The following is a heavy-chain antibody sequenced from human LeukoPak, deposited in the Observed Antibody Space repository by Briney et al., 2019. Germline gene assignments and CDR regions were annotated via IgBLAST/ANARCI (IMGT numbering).Heavy chain of an antibody. CDR3: ARESSPRDFWSGYHSWEFDY. D-gene: IGHD3-3*01. CDR2: ISSSSSTI. V-gene: IGHV3-48*04. Sequence: PGGSLRLSCAASGFTFSSYIMNWVRQAPGKGLEWVSYISSSSSTIYYADSVKGRFTISRDNAKNSLYLQMNSLRAEDTAVYYCARESSPRDFWSGYHSWEFDYWGQGTLVTVSS. CDR1: GFTFSSYI. J-gene: IGHJ4*02.